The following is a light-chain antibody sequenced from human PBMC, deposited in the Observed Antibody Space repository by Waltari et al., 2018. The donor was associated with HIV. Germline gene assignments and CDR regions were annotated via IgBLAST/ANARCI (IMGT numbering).Light chain of an antibody. CDR1: QSVDSRY. V-gene: IGKV3-20*01. Sequence: EIVLTQSPGTLSLSPGERATLSCRASQSVDSRYLAWYQHKPGQAPRLLIHASSSRATGIPDRISGSGSGTDFTLSISRLEPEDFAVYYCQQYGTSPWTFDQGTKVEIK. J-gene: IGKJ1*01. CDR2: ASS. CDR3: QQYGTSPWT.